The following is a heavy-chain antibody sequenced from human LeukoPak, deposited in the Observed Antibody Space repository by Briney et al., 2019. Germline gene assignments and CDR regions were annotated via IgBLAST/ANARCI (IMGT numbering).Heavy chain of an antibody. J-gene: IGHJ4*02. CDR1: GCTFSSYW. CDR3: ARTPSGSYWGGFDY. D-gene: IGHD1-26*01. V-gene: IGHV3-7*01. CDR2: IKQDGSEK. Sequence: GGSLRLSCAASGCTFSSYWMSWVRQAPGKGLEWVANIKQDGSEKYYVDSVKGRFTISRDNAKNSLYLQMNSLRAEDTAVYYCARTPSGSYWGGFDYWGQGTLVTVSS.